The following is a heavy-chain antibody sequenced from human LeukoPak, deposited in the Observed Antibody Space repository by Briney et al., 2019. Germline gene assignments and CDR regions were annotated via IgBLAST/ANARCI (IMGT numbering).Heavy chain of an antibody. D-gene: IGHD1-26*01. Sequence: SETLSLTCTVSGGSISSGSYYWSWIRQPAGKGLEWIGRIYTSGSTNYNPSLKSRVTISVDTSKNQFSLKLSSVTAADTAVYYCASSGGSYYAWFDYWGQGTLVTVSS. CDR3: ASSGGSYYAWFDY. CDR1: GGSISSGSYY. CDR2: IYTSGST. J-gene: IGHJ4*02. V-gene: IGHV4-61*02.